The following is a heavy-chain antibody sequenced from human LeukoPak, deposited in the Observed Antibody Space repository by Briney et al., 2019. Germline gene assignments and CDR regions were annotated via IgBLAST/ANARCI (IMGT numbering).Heavy chain of an antibody. D-gene: IGHD1-14*01. CDR2: ISSSEDYT. J-gene: IGHJ4*02. Sequence: GGSLRLSCAASGFTFSNYAMSWVRQAPGKGLEWVSTISSSEDYTYYADSMKGRFTISRDNSKNTLYLQMNSLRGEDTAVYYCACGTFTGTYYFDYWGQGTLVTVSS. CDR1: GFTFSNYA. V-gene: IGHV3-23*01. CDR3: ACGTFTGTYYFDY.